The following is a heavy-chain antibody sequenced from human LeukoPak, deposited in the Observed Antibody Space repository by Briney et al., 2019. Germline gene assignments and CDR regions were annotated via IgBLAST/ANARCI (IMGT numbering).Heavy chain of an antibody. CDR2: ISAYNGNT. D-gene: IGHD3-22*01. CDR3: ARGISDYYDSSGYYYGGFDY. J-gene: IGHJ4*02. Sequence: ASVKVSCKASGYTFTSYDISWVRQAPGQGLEWMGWISAYNGNTNYAQKLQGRVTMTTDTSTSTAYMELRSLRSDDSAVYYCARGISDYYDSSGYYYGGFDYWGQGTLVTVSS. V-gene: IGHV1-18*01. CDR1: GYTFTSYD.